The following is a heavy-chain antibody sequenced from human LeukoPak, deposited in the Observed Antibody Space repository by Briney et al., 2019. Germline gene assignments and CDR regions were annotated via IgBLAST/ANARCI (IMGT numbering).Heavy chain of an antibody. V-gene: IGHV1-8*03. J-gene: IGHJ3*02. Sequence: ASVKVSCKASGYTFTSYDINWVRQATGQGLEWMGWMNPNSGNTGYAQKFQGRVTITRNTSISTAYMELSSLRSEDTAVYYCARESFSTLTSATDAFDIWGQGTMVTVSS. CDR2: MNPNSGNT. CDR3: ARESFSTLTSATDAFDI. CDR1: GYTFTSYD. D-gene: IGHD4-17*01.